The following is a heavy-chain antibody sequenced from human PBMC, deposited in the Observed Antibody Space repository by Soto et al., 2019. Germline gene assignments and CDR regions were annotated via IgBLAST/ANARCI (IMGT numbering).Heavy chain of an antibody. D-gene: IGHD3-9*01. V-gene: IGHV4-34*01. CDR2: INRSGTT. J-gene: IGHJ4*02. CDR1: GGSFSGYY. Sequence: SETLSLTCGVDGGSFSGYYWSWIRQPPGKGLEWIGEINRSGTTNYNPSLKSRVTISVDTSKNQFSLRLSSVTAADTAVYYCATWTYYDILTGTIYWGQGILVTVSS. CDR3: ATWTYYDILTGTIY.